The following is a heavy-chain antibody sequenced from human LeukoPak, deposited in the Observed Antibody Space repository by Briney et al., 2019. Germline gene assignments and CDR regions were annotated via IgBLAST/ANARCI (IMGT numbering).Heavy chain of an antibody. J-gene: IGHJ4*02. CDR2: IKQDGSEK. V-gene: IGHV3-7*01. D-gene: IGHD5-12*01. CDR3: AAVATAHSGYRDY. CDR1: GFTFSSYW. Sequence: GGSLRLSCAASGFTFSSYWMSWVRQAPGKGLEWVANIKQDGSEKYYVDSVKGRFTISRDNAKNSLYLQMNSLRAEDTAVYYCAAVATAHSGYRDYWGQGTLVTVSS.